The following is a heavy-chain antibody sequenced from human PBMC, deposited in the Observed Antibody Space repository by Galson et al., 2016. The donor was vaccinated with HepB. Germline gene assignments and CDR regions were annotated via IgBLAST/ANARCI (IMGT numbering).Heavy chain of an antibody. Sequence: SLRLSCAASGFTFSDYWMTWVRQAPGKGLEWVANIRRDESARYYVDSVKGRFTISRGNAKNSLYLQMDSLSAEDTAVYYCSRDVSPGYSGTYYGAFDVWGQGTMVTVSS. J-gene: IGHJ3*01. V-gene: IGHV3-7*01. CDR1: GFTFSDYW. CDR3: SRDVSPGYSGTYYGAFDV. CDR2: IRRDESAR. D-gene: IGHD1-26*01.